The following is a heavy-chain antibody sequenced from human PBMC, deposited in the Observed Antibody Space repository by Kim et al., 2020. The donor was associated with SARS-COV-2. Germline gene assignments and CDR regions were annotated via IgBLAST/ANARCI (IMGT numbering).Heavy chain of an antibody. J-gene: IGHJ3*02. CDR1: KLTFSPYW. V-gene: IGHV3-7*03. Sequence: GGSLRLSCTASKLTFSPYWMNWVRQAPGKGLEWVANIKHDGSENYYVDSVKGRFTISRDNAKKPVYLQMDSLRVEDTAVYYCAGGLPTVGTNAGAFDIWGQGTMVTVSS. CDR2: IKHDGSEN. CDR3: AGGLPTVGTNAGAFDI. D-gene: IGHD1-26*01.